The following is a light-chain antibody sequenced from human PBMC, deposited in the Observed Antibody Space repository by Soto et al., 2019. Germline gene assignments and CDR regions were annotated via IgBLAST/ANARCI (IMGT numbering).Light chain of an antibody. Sequence: EIVLTQSPGTLSLSPGERATLSCWASQSVSSNYLAWYQQKPGQAPRLLIYGASTRATGISDRFSGSGSGTDFTLTISRLEPEDSGVYYCQQYGSSPTWTFGQGTKVDIK. CDR1: QSVSSNY. J-gene: IGKJ1*01. V-gene: IGKV3-20*01. CDR3: QQYGSSPTWT. CDR2: GAS.